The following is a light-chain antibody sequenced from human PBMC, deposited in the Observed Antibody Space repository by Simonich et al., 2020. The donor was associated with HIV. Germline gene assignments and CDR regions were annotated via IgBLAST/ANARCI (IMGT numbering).Light chain of an antibody. CDR1: SSDVGVYNY. CDR2: DVS. J-gene: IGLJ3*02. CDR3: FSYTDNRGV. V-gene: IGLV2-14*03. Sequence: QSALTQPASVLGSPGHSIPISCTGTSSDVGVYNYVSWYQHHPGKAPKLMIYDVSKRPSGVSNRFSGSKSGNTASLTISGLQAEDEADYYCFSYTDNRGVFGGGTKLTVL.